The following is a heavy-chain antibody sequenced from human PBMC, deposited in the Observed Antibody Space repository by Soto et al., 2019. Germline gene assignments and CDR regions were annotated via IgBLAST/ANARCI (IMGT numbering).Heavy chain of an antibody. CDR1: GGSISSYY. D-gene: IGHD6-19*01. J-gene: IGHJ4*02. CDR3: ASTEYSSGLLDY. Sequence: SETLSLTCTVSGGSISSYYWSWIRQPPGKGLEWIGYIYYSGSTNYNPSLKSRVTISVDTSKNQFSLKLSSVTAADTAVYYCASTEYSSGLLDYWGQGTLVTVSS. V-gene: IGHV4-59*01. CDR2: IYYSGST.